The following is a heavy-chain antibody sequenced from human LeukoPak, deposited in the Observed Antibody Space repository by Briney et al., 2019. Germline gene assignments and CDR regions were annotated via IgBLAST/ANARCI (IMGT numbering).Heavy chain of an antibody. CDR3: AKTKLAVAAAFDF. D-gene: IGHD6-19*01. CDR2: INTNTGNP. Sequence: GASVKVSCKASGYSFTSYAMNWVRQAPGQGLEWMGWINTNTGNPAYAQGFTGRFVFSLDTSVSTAYLQISSLKAEDTAVYYCAKTKLAVAAAFDFWGQGTLVTVSS. V-gene: IGHV7-4-1*02. CDR1: GYSFTSYA. J-gene: IGHJ4*02.